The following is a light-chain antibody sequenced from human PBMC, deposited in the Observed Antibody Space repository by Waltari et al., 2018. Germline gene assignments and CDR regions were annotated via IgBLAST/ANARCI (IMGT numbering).Light chain of an antibody. Sequence: DIQMTQSPSSLSASVGDRVTITCQASQDISNYLNWYQQRPGKAPKLLIYDVSNLESGVPSRFSGGGSGTDFSFTISSLQSEDIATYYCQQYEDVPYTFGQGTKLMIK. CDR2: DVS. J-gene: IGKJ2*01. CDR3: QQYEDVPYT. V-gene: IGKV1-33*01. CDR1: QDISNY.